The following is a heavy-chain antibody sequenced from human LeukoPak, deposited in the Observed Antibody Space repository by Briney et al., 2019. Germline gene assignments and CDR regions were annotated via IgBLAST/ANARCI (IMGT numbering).Heavy chain of an antibody. D-gene: IGHD4-11*01. CDR1: GFTFSSYA. CDR2: ISYDGSNK. CDR3: AKVGGDYRSLYYFDY. V-gene: IGHV3-30*04. Sequence: GGSLRLSCAASGFTFSSYAMHWVRQAPGKGLEWVAVISYDGSNKYYADSVKGRFTISRDNSKNTLYLQMNSLRAEDTAVYYCAKVGGDYRSLYYFDYWGQGTLVTVSS. J-gene: IGHJ4*02.